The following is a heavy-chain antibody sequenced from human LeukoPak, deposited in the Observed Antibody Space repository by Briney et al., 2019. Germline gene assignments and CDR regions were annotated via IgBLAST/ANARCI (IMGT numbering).Heavy chain of an antibody. CDR1: GFTFSSYG. V-gene: IGHV3-30*18. CDR2: ISYDGSNK. J-gene: IGHJ3*02. CDR3: AKDGGCSGGSCYTLLWAFDI. Sequence: GRSLRLSCAASGFTFSSYGMHWVRQAPGKGLEWVAVISYDGSNKYYADSVKGRFTISRDNSKNTLYLQMNSLRAEDTAVYYCAKDGGCSGGSCYTLLWAFDIWGQGTMVTVSS. D-gene: IGHD2-15*01.